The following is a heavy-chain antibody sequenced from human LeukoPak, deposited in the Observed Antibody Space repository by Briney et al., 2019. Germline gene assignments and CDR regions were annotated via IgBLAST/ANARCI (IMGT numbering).Heavy chain of an antibody. D-gene: IGHD3-10*02. CDR3: AELGITMIGGV. V-gene: IGHV3-23*01. CDR1: GFTFSSYD. CDR2: ISGSGSTT. J-gene: IGHJ6*04. Sequence: PGGSLRLSCAASGFTFSSYDMSWVRQAPGKGLEWVSGISGSGSTTKYADSVKGRFTISRDNSKNTLYLQMNSLRAEDTAVYYCAELGITMIGGVWGKGTTVTISS.